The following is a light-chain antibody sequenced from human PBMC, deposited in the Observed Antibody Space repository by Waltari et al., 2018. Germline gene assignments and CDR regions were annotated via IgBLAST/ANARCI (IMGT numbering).Light chain of an antibody. Sequence: TVVTQSPDPLPVSLGERATIHCKSSQSVLHSSNNRNNLAWYPEKPGQPPKLLIFWASTRESGVPDRFSGSGSGTDFTLTISNLQTADVAVYYCQQYYSFPPTFGQGTKVEIK. CDR1: QSVLHSSNNRNN. J-gene: IGKJ1*01. CDR3: QQYYSFPPT. V-gene: IGKV4-1*01. CDR2: WAS.